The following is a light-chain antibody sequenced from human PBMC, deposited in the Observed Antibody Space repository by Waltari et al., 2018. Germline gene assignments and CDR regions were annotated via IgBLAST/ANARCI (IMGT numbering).Light chain of an antibody. Sequence: QSVLTQPPSATGSPGQSVTISCPGTNSDVGAYNYGPWYQQHPGKVPKLLIYEVTKRPSGVPDRFSGSKSGNTASLTVSGLQADDEADYYCSSYAHNNHFVFGTGTKVTVL. V-gene: IGLV2-8*01. CDR3: SSYAHNNHFV. J-gene: IGLJ1*01. CDR2: EVT. CDR1: NSDVGAYNY.